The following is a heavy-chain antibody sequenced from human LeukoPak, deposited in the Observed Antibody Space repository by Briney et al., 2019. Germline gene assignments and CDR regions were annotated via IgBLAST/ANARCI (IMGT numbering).Heavy chain of an antibody. J-gene: IGHJ4*02. CDR2: IRYDGSNK. CDR1: GFTLSSYG. CDR3: AKDRRYSSDDFDY. Sequence: GGSLSLSCAASGFTLSSYGMHWVRQAPGKGLEGLAFIRYDGSNKYYAASVKGRFTISRDNSKNTLYLQMNSLRAEDTAVYYCAKDRRYSSDDFDYWGQGTLVTVSS. D-gene: IGHD6-19*01. V-gene: IGHV3-30*02.